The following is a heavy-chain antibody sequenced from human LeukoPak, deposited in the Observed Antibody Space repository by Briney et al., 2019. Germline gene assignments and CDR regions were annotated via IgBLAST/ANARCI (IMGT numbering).Heavy chain of an antibody. CDR2: ISSFDGNT. CDR3: ARHGLEFIDKRPYDY. V-gene: IGHV1-18*01. CDR1: GYIFSRFS. D-gene: IGHD3/OR15-3a*01. J-gene: IGHJ4*02. Sequence: VASVKVFCTASGYIFSRFSFNWVRQAPGLGLEWMGWISSFDGNTKYAQKFQGRVTLTTDTSTSTAYMELRSLRSDDTAVYYCARHGLEFIDKRPYDYWGQGTLVTVSS.